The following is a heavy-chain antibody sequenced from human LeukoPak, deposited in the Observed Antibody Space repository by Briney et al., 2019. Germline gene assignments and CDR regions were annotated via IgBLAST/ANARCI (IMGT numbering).Heavy chain of an antibody. D-gene: IGHD3-22*01. CDR3: ARGGGSTDYYDSSGYF. CDR2: FSGSGGST. V-gene: IGHV3-23*01. J-gene: IGHJ4*02. Sequence: PGGSLRLSCAASGFTFSSFAMSWVRQAPGKGLEWVAGFSGSGGSTYYADSVKGRFTISRDNSKNTLYLQMNSLRAEDTAVYYCARGGGSTDYYDSSGYFWGQGTLVTVSS. CDR1: GFTFSSFA.